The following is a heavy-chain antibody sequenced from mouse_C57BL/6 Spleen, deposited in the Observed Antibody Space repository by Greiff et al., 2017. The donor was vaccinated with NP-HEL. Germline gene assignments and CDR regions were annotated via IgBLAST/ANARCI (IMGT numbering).Heavy chain of an antibody. CDR3: TLPYRIYYGNFPFAY. D-gene: IGHD2-1*01. Sequence: EVKLVESGGGLVQPGGSMKLSCAASGFTFSDAWMDWVRQSPEKGLEWVAEIRNKANNHATYYAESVKGRFTISRDDSKSSVYLQMNSLRAEDTGIYYCTLPYRIYYGNFPFAYWGQGTLVTVSA. CDR1: GFTFSDAW. V-gene: IGHV6-6*01. J-gene: IGHJ3*01. CDR2: IRNKANNHAT.